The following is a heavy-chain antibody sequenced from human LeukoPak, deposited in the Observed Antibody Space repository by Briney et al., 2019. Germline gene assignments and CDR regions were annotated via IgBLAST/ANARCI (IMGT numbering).Heavy chain of an antibody. CDR3: ARFSSGRLNYFDY. V-gene: IGHV4-4*02. Sequence: SGTLSLTCAVSGGSISSSNWWSWVRQPPGKGLEWIGEIYHSGSTNYNPSLKSRVTISVDKSKNQFSLKLSSVTAADTAVYYCARFSSGRLNYFDYWGQGTLVTVSS. CDR1: GGSISSSNW. J-gene: IGHJ4*02. CDR2: IYHSGST. D-gene: IGHD6-19*01.